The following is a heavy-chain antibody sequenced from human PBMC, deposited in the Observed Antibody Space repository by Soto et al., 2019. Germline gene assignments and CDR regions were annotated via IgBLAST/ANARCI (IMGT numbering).Heavy chain of an antibody. CDR1: GFSFSSYG. CDR2: ISYDGSNK. CDR3: VAGQYFFDY. J-gene: IGHJ4*02. D-gene: IGHD6-19*01. Sequence: QVQLVESGGGVVQPGRSLRLSCAASGFSFSSYGMQWVRQAPGKGLEWVAVISYDGSNKYYADSVKDRFTISRANSKKTLYLQMLSLRADDTAVYYCVAGQYFFDYCGQGTLVTVSS. V-gene: IGHV3-30*03.